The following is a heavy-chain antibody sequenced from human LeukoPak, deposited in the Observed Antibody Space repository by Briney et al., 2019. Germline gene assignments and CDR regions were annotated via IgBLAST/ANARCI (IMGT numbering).Heavy chain of an antibody. V-gene: IGHV4-39*01. CDR3: ARTGSQRITMTTADY. Sequence: PSETLSLTCTVSGGSISRSLYYWGWIRQPPGKGLEWIGSINYSGTTYYNPSLKSRVTISVDTSKNQVSLKVSSVTAADTAVYYCARTGSQRITMTTADYWGQGTLVTVSS. CDR1: GGSISRSLYY. J-gene: IGHJ4*02. CDR2: INYSGTT. D-gene: IGHD3-3*01.